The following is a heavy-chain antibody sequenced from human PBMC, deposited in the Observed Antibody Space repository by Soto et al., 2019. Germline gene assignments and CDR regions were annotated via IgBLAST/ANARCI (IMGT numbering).Heavy chain of an antibody. V-gene: IGHV4-61*01. Sequence: SETLSLTCTVSGGSVSSGSYYWSWIRQPPGKGLEWIGYIYYSGSTNYNPSLKSRVTISVDTSKNQFSLKLSSVTAADTAVYQCARGGGQQWPVKKGNNWFDSWGQGTLVTVSS. CDR3: ARGGGQQWPVKKGNNWFDS. CDR2: IYYSGST. J-gene: IGHJ5*01. D-gene: IGHD6-19*01. CDR1: GGSVSSGSYY.